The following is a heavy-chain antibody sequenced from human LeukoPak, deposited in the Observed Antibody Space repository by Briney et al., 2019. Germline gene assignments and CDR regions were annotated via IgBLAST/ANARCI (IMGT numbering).Heavy chain of an antibody. D-gene: IGHD6-6*01. V-gene: IGHV3-48*03. CDR1: GFTFSSYE. J-gene: IGHJ3*02. CDR3: AKELSRQLVPKDAFDI. Sequence: GGSLRLSRAASGFTFSSYEMNWVRQAPGKGLEWVSYISSSGSTIYYADSVKGRFTISRDNAKNSLYLQMNSLRAEDTAVYYCAKELSRQLVPKDAFDIWGQGTMVTVSS. CDR2: ISSSGSTI.